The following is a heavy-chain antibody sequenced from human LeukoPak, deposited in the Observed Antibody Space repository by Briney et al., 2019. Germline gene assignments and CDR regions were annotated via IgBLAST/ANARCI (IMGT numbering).Heavy chain of an antibody. D-gene: IGHD5-24*01. J-gene: IGHJ4*02. CDR1: GYTFTSYA. CDR3: ASRVEMATIWVGGDFDY. V-gene: IGHV1-3*03. Sequence: ASVKVSCKASGYTFTSYAMHWVRQAPGQRLEWMGWINAGNGNTKYSQEFQGRVTITRDTSASTAYMELSSLRSEDMAVYYCASRVEMATIWVGGDFDYWGQGTLVTVSS. CDR2: INAGNGNT.